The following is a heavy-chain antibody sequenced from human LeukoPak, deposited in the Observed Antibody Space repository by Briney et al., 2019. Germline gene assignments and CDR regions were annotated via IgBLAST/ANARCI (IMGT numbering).Heavy chain of an antibody. J-gene: IGHJ4*02. Sequence: GGSLRLSCAASGFTFNNYAMYWVRQAPGKGLEWVSGIFGSGGSAHYADSVKGRFTISRDNSKNTVYLQLDSLRVDDTAVYYCGKTTVGYSSGRYPGWPVDYWGQGTLVTGSS. CDR2: IFGSGGSA. V-gene: IGHV3-23*01. D-gene: IGHD2-15*01. CDR1: GFTFNNYA. CDR3: GKTTVGYSSGRYPGWPVDY.